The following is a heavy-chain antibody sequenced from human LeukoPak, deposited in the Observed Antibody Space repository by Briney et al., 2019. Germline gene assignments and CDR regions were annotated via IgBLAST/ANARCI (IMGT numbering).Heavy chain of an antibody. CDR1: GASITSSSFY. CDR3: ASSQYPIAAADNWFDP. Sequence: SETLSLTCSVSGASITSSSFYWGWIRQPPGKGLEWIGSIYYTGSADYNPSLKSRVTISVDTSKNQFSLKLSSVTAADTAVYYCASSQYPIAAADNWFDPWGQGTLVTVSS. V-gene: IGHV4-39*01. J-gene: IGHJ5*02. D-gene: IGHD6-13*01. CDR2: IYYTGSA.